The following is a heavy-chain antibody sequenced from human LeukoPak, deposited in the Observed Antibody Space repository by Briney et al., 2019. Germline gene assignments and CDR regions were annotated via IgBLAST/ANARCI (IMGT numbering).Heavy chain of an antibody. Sequence: GGSLRLSCAASGFTFSRSWMHWVRQAPGKGLVWVSRVNSDESSTTYADSVKGRFDISRDNAKNSLYLQMNSLRAEDTAVYYCAREAGIPPNTQQWPTSVDYWGQGTLVTVSS. V-gene: IGHV3-74*01. CDR2: VNSDESST. D-gene: IGHD5-18*01. CDR1: GFTFSRSW. J-gene: IGHJ4*02. CDR3: AREAGIPPNTQQWPTSVDY.